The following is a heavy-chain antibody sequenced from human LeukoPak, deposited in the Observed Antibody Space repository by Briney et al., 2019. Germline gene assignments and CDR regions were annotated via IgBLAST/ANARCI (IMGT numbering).Heavy chain of an antibody. Sequence: GASVKVSCKASGYTFISYYMHWVRQAPGQGLEWMGIINPSGGSTSYAQKFQGRVTMTRDTSTSTVYMELSSLRSEDTAVYYCARSGRYCSSTSCYVGNWFDPWGQGTLVTVSS. V-gene: IGHV1-46*01. D-gene: IGHD2-2*01. CDR3: ARSGRYCSSTSCYVGNWFDP. J-gene: IGHJ5*02. CDR2: INPSGGST. CDR1: GYTFISYY.